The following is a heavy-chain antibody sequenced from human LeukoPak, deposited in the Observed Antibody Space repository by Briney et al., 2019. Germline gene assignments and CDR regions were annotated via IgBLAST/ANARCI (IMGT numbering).Heavy chain of an antibody. CDR1: GVSISSGGYY. J-gene: IGHJ6*02. CDR3: ARGGYCSGGSCYTREYYYYYYGMDV. Sequence: PSQTLSLTCTVSGVSISSGGYYWSWLRQHPGKGLEWIGYIYYSGSTYYNPALKSRVTISVDTSKNQFSLKLSSVTAADTAVYYCARGGYCSGGSCYTREYYYYYYGMDVWGQGTTVTVSS. D-gene: IGHD2-15*01. V-gene: IGHV4-31*03. CDR2: IYYSGST.